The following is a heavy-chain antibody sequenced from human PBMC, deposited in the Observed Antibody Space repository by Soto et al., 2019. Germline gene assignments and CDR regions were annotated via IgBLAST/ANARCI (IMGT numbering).Heavy chain of an antibody. CDR2: IYHSGST. V-gene: IGHV4-38-2*01. CDR3: AREYYYDPGWFDP. Sequence: SETLSLTCAVSGYSISSGYYWGWIRQPPGKGLEWIGSIYHSGSTYYNPSLKSRVTISVDTSKNQFSLKLSSVTAADTAVCYCAREYYYDPGWFDPWGQGTLVTVSS. J-gene: IGHJ5*02. CDR1: GYSISSGYY. D-gene: IGHD3-22*01.